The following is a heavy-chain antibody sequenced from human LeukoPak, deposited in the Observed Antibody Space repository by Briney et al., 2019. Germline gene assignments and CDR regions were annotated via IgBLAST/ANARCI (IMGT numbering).Heavy chain of an antibody. Sequence: GGSLRLSCAASGFTFDDYAMHWVRQAPGKGLEWVSGISWNSGSIGYADSVKGRFTISRDNSKNTLYLQMNSLRAEDTAVYYCVPSLLLWGQGTLVTVSS. J-gene: IGHJ4*02. CDR3: VPSLLL. CDR1: GFTFDDYA. V-gene: IGHV3-9*01. D-gene: IGHD3-10*01. CDR2: ISWNSGSI.